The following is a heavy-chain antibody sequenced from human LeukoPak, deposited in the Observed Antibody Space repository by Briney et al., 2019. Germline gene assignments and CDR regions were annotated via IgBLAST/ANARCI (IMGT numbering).Heavy chain of an antibody. CDR2: ICPGDSDT. J-gene: IGHJ4*02. V-gene: IGHV5-51*01. Sequence: GESLKISCKGSGYSFTNYWIGWVRQMPGKGLEWMGIICPGDSDTRYSPSFQGQVTISADKSISTAYLQWSSLKASDTAMYYCARLYYDSRTHFDYWGQGTLVTVSS. D-gene: IGHD3-22*01. CDR3: ARLYYDSRTHFDY. CDR1: GYSFTNYW.